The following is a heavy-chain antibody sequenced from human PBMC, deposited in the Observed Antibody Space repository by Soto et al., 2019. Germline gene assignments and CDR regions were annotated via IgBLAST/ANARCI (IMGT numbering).Heavy chain of an antibody. V-gene: IGHV5-51*01. Sequence: GESLKISCKGSGYSFTSYWIGWVRQMPGKGLEWMGIIYPGDSDTRYSPSFQGQVTISADKSISTAYLQWSSLKASDTAMYYCARRKAARPSRDAFDIWGQGTMVTVSS. J-gene: IGHJ3*02. CDR1: GYSFTSYW. CDR2: IYPGDSDT. CDR3: ARRKAARPSRDAFDI. D-gene: IGHD6-6*01.